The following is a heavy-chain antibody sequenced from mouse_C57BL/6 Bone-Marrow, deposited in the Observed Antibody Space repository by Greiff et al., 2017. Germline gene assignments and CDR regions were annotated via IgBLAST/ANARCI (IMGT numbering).Heavy chain of an antibody. CDR1: GYTFTSYW. Sequence: QVQLQQPGAELVKPGASVKLSCKASGYTFTSYWMHWVKQRPGQGLEWIGMIHPKSGSTNYNEKFKSKATLTVDKSSSTAYMQLSSLTSEDSAVDYGARDEVGRSRGGYWGQGTTLTVSS. CDR2: IHPKSGST. D-gene: IGHD1-1*02. V-gene: IGHV1-64*01. CDR3: ARDEVGRSRGGY. J-gene: IGHJ2*01.